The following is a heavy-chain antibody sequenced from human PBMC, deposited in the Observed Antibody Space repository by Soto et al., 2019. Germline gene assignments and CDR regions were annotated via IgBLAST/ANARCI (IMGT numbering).Heavy chain of an antibody. D-gene: IGHD6-25*01. V-gene: IGHV5-51*01. CDR3: ASAAGPRHHEQKKLSPTYGMDV. CDR2: IYPGDSDT. Sequence: PGESLKISCKGSGYSFTSYWIGWVRQMPGKGLEWMGIIYPGDSDTRYSPSFQGQVTISADKSISTAYLQWSSLKASDTAMYYCASAAGPRHHEQKKLSPTYGMDVWGQGTTVTVSS. CDR1: GYSFTSYW. J-gene: IGHJ6*02.